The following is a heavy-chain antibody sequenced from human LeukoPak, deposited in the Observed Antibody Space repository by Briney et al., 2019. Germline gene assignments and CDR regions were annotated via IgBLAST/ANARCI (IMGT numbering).Heavy chain of an antibody. V-gene: IGHV4-30-4*01. CDR3: TRAYWIGFHFDS. Sequence: SETLSLTCSVSGGSISSGDYFWTWICQPPGKGLEYIGYIYYSGTTYYNPSLKSRITMSVDMSANQFSLRLTSVSAADTAVYYCTRAYWIGFHFDSWGQGILVSVSS. CDR1: GGSISSGDYF. J-gene: IGHJ4*02. D-gene: IGHD3-3*01. CDR2: IYYSGTT.